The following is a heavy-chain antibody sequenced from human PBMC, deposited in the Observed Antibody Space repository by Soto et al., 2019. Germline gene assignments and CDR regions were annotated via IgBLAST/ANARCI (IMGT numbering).Heavy chain of an antibody. Sequence: QVQLVESGGGVVQPEKSLRLSSATSGFTFGSFGMHWVRQSPGKGLEWVAVISPYDGSEKYYADSVKGRFTISRDNSKDTLYLQMNSLRANDTAVYYCAKGPRFYYYYFMDVWGKGTTVTVSS. CDR1: GFTFGSFG. V-gene: IGHV3-30*18. D-gene: IGHD4-17*01. CDR3: AKGPRFYYYYFMDV. J-gene: IGHJ6*03. CDR2: ISPYDGSEK.